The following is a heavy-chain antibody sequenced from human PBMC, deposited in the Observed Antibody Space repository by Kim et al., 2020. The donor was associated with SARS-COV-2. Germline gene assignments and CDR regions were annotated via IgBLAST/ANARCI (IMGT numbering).Heavy chain of an antibody. V-gene: IGHV4-39*01. J-gene: IGHJ4*02. D-gene: IGHD5-18*01. CDR3: ARMWIQLGFDY. Sequence: TYYNPSLKSRVTISVDTSKNQFSLKLSSVTAADTAVYYCARMWIQLGFDYWGQGTLVTVSS. CDR2: T.